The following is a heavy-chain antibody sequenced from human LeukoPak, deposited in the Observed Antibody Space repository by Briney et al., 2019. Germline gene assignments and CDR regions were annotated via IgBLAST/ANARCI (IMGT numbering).Heavy chain of an antibody. J-gene: IGHJ4*02. Sequence: GGSLRLSCAASGSTVSSNYMSWVRQAPGKGLEWVSAISGSGGSTYYADSVKGRFTISRDNSKNTLYLQMNSLRAEDTAVYYCAKPPRITIFGVPTDYWGQGTLVTVSS. CDR2: ISGSGGST. CDR1: GSTVSSNY. CDR3: AKPPRITIFGVPTDY. V-gene: IGHV3-23*01. D-gene: IGHD3-3*01.